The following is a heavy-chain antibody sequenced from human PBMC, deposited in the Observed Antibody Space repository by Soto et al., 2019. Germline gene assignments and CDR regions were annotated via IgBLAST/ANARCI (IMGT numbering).Heavy chain of an antibody. V-gene: IGHV3-23*01. CDR1: GFTFSSNG. CDR3: AKRHTTY. Sequence: GGSLRLSCATSGFTFSSNGMSRVRQAPGKGLDWVSGISGSGGSTYYADSVKGRFTISRDNSKNTLYLQMNSLRAEDTAVYYCAKRHTTYWGQGTLVTVSS. D-gene: IGHD4-17*01. J-gene: IGHJ4*02. CDR2: ISGSGGST.